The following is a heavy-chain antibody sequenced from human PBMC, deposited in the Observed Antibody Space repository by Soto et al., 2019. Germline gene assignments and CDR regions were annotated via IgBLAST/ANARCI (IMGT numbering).Heavy chain of an antibody. J-gene: IGHJ6*02. Sequence: QVQLVQSGAEVKKPGSSVKVSCKASGGTFSSYAISWVRQAPGQGLEWMGGIIPIFGTANYAQKFQGRVTITADESTSTAYMDLSSLRSEDTALYYCASGGPHYDFWSGYPIGYYYYGMDVWGQGTTVTVSS. CDR2: IIPIFGTA. CDR3: ASGGPHYDFWSGYPIGYYYYGMDV. V-gene: IGHV1-69*01. CDR1: GGTFSSYA. D-gene: IGHD3-3*01.